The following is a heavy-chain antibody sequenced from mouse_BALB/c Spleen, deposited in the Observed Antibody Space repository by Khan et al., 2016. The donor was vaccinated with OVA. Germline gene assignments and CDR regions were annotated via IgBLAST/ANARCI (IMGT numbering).Heavy chain of an antibody. V-gene: IGHV1-7*01. CDR3: VNHGSSSAWFTY. J-gene: IGHJ3*01. D-gene: IGHD1-1*01. Sequence: VQLQQSGAELAKPGASVKMSCKASGYTFTSYWMHWVKQRPGQGLEWIGYIDPSTDYTEYNQKFRDKATLTVDKSSTTVYMQLTSLTSEDSAVYDGVNHGSSSAWFTYWGQGTLVTVSA. CDR2: IDPSTDYT. CDR1: GYTFTSYW.